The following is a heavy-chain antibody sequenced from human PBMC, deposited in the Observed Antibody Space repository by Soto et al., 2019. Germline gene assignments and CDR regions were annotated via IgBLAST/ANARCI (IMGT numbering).Heavy chain of an antibody. J-gene: IGHJ4*02. CDR1: GFTFSNYA. CDR3: AKGSAFECKGAICYPFDH. Sequence: GGSLRLSCTASGFTFSNYAINWVRLAPGKRLEWVSSVIGSGVNVFYADSVKGRFTISRDNSKNTVYLEMNSLRADDTAEYFCAKGSAFECKGAICYPFDHWGRGTLVTVSS. D-gene: IGHD3-10*01. V-gene: IGHV3-23*01. CDR2: VIGSGVNV.